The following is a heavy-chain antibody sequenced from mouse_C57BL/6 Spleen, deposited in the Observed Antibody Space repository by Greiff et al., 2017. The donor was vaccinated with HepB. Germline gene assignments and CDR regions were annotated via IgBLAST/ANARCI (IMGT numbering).Heavy chain of an antibody. CDR1: GYTFTDYY. D-gene: IGHD3-2*01. CDR2: IYPGSGNT. V-gene: IGHV1-76*01. J-gene: IGHJ4*01. Sequence: VKVIESGAELVRPGASVKLSCKASGYTFTDYYINWVKQRPGQGLEWIARIYPGSGNTYYNEKFKGKATLTAEKSSSTAYMQLSSLTSEDSAVYFCARWGDSSGYYAMDYWGQGTSVTVSS. CDR3: ARWGDSSGYYAMDY.